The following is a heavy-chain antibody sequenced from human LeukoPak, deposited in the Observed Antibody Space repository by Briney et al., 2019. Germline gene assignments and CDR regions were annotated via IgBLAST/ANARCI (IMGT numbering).Heavy chain of an antibody. D-gene: IGHD3-10*01. CDR3: AKGGDGSESYYGYYFDY. CDR1: GFTFSSYA. V-gene: IGHV3-23*01. Sequence: GGSLRLSCAASGFTFSSYATSWVRQAPGKGLEWVSVISGSDGSTYYSDSVKGRFTISRDSSKNTLYLQMNSLRAEDTAVYYCAKGGDGSESYYGYYFDYWGQGTLVTVSS. J-gene: IGHJ4*02. CDR2: ISGSDGST.